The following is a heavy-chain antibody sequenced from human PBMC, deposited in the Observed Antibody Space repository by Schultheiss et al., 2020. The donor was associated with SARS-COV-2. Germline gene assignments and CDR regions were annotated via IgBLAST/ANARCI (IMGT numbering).Heavy chain of an antibody. J-gene: IGHJ4*02. Sequence: GESLKISCAASGFTFSSYGMHWVRQAPGKGLEWISSISSSSSYIYYADSVKGRFTISRDNSKNTLYLQMNSLRAEDTAVYYCAKEVEMATLWGQGTLVTVSS. V-gene: IGHV3-21*04. CDR2: ISSSSSYI. CDR1: GFTFSSYG. D-gene: IGHD5-24*01. CDR3: AKEVEMATL.